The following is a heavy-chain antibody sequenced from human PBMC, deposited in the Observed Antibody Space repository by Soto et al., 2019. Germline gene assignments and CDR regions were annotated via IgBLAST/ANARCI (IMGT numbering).Heavy chain of an antibody. CDR3: ARDPVAAVNEVYYYGMEV. CDR1: GGTFSSYA. D-gene: IGHD6-13*01. Sequence: SVKVSCKASGGTFSSYAISWVRQAPLQVLEWMVGIIPIFGTANYAQKFQGRVTITADESTSTASMELSSLRSEDTAVYYCARDPVAAVNEVYYYGMEVWGQGTQVTVSS. CDR2: IIPIFGTA. V-gene: IGHV1-69*13. J-gene: IGHJ6*02.